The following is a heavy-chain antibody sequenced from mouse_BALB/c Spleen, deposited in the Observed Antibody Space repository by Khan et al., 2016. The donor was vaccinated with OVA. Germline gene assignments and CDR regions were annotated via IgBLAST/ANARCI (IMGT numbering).Heavy chain of an antibody. CDR3: ANLRVCYVDS. J-gene: IGHJ2*01. CDR1: GFSLNSDG. D-gene: IGHD2-1*01. CDR2: IWGDGST. V-gene: IGHV2-3*01. Sequence: QVQLKQSGPGLVVPSQSLSITCTVSGFSLNSDGVSWVRQPPGKGLEWLGVIWGDGSTNYHSGLRSRLSIRKDNSKSQVFLKLNSLQTDDTAKYYGANLRVCYVDSWGQGTTLTVSS.